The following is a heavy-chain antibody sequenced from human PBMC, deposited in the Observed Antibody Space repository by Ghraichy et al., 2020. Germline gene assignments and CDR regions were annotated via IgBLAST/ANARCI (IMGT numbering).Heavy chain of an antibody. CDR2: INHSGST. CDR1: GGSFSGYY. V-gene: IGHV4-34*01. D-gene: IGHD3-22*01. Sequence: ETLSLTCAVYGGSFSGYYWSWIRQPPGKGLEWIGEINHSGSTNYNPSLKSRVTISVDTSKNQFSLKLSSVTAADTAVYFCARQYYDTSAYQTTGTPTYFDYWGQGTLVIVSS. J-gene: IGHJ4*02. CDR3: ARQYYDTSAYQTTGTPTYFDY.